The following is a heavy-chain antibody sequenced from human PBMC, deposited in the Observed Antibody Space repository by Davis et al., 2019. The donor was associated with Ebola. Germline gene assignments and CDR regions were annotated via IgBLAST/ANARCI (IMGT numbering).Heavy chain of an antibody. CDR2: IFSAGYT. V-gene: IGHV3-66*01. CDR3: ADVEAGSDY. J-gene: IGHJ4*02. Sequence: GESPKISCAASGFKVSDSYMSWVRQAPGKGLEWVSSIFSAGYTYYADSVRGRFTISRDNSKNTLSLQMNTLRAEDTAVYYCADVEAGSDYWGQGTLVTVSS. D-gene: IGHD1-1*01. CDR1: GFKVSDSY.